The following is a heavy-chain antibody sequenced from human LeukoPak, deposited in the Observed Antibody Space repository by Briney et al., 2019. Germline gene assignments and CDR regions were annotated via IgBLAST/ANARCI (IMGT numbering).Heavy chain of an antibody. Sequence: SQTLSLTCTVSGGSISSGGYYWSWIRQHPGRGLEWIAYIYFSGSTYYNPSLKSRATISVDTSKNQFSLKLSSVTAADTAVYYCARGYSSSPSGYFQHWGQGTLVTVSS. CDR1: GGSISSGGYY. CDR3: ARGYSSSPSGYFQH. D-gene: IGHD6-6*01. CDR2: IYFSGST. V-gene: IGHV4-31*03. J-gene: IGHJ1*01.